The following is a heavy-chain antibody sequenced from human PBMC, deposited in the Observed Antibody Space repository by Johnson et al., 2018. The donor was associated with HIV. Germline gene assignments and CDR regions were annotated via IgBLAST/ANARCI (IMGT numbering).Heavy chain of an antibody. CDR1: GFTFSSYA. Sequence: QVQLVESGGGLVKPGGSLRLSCAASGFTFSSYAMHWVRQAPGKGLEWVAVISYDGSNKYYADSVKGRFTISRDNSKNTLYLQMNSLRAEDTAVYYCARRGRRADDAFDIWGQGTMVTVSS. CDR3: ARRGRRADDAFDI. V-gene: IGHV3-30*04. D-gene: IGHD3-16*01. CDR2: ISYDGSNK. J-gene: IGHJ3*02.